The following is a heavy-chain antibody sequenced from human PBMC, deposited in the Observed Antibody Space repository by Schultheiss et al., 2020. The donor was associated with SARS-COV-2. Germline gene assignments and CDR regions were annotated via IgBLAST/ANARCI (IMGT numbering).Heavy chain of an antibody. J-gene: IGHJ4*02. CDR3: ARAYSSGWARKLDY. Sequence: SQTLSLTCTVSGGSISSYYWSWIRQPPGKGLEWIGYIYYSGSTYYNPSLKSRVTISVDTSKNQFSLKLSSVTAADTAVYYCARAYSSGWARKLDYWGQGTLVTVSS. CDR1: GGSISSYY. V-gene: IGHV4-59*12. CDR2: IYYSGST. D-gene: IGHD6-19*01.